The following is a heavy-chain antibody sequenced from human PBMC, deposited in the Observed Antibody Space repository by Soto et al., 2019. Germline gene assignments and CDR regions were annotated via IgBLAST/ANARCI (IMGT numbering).Heavy chain of an antibody. J-gene: IGHJ4*03. Sequence: GESLKISCRGSGYNFNSYWIAWVRQMPGKGQERMGIIFPSGSDTRYSPSFRGQVTISVDRSISTAYLQWNSLKASDSATYYCATRVGSSWRYFDNWGRGTLVTVSS. CDR1: GYNFNSYW. D-gene: IGHD6-13*01. CDR2: IFPSGSDT. V-gene: IGHV5-51*01. CDR3: ATRVGSSWRYFDN.